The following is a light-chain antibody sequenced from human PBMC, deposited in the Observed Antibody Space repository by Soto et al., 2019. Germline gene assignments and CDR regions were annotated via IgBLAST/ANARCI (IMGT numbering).Light chain of an antibody. CDR3: QQYAASPRT. Sequence: EIVLTQSPGTLSLSPRERATLSCRASQSVSNAYLAWYQHKVGQSTRLLIYGASNRAPCIPDRFSGSGSGTDFTLTISRLEPEDFDVYYCQQYAASPRTFGQGTQVEVK. V-gene: IGKV3-20*01. CDR1: QSVSNAY. J-gene: IGKJ1*01. CDR2: GAS.